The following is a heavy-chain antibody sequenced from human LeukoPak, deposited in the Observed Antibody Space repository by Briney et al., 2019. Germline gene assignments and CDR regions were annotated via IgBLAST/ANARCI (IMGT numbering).Heavy chain of an antibody. V-gene: IGHV3-49*04. J-gene: IGHJ4*02. CDR1: GFTFGDYA. CDR3: TRDTGDWFDY. D-gene: IGHD7-27*01. Sequence: GRSLRLSCTASGFTFGDYAMSWVRQAPGKGLEWVGFIRSKAYGGTTEYAASVKGRFTISRDDSKSIAYLQMNSLKTEDTAVYYCTRDTGDWFDYWGQGTLVTVSS. CDR2: IRSKAYGGTT.